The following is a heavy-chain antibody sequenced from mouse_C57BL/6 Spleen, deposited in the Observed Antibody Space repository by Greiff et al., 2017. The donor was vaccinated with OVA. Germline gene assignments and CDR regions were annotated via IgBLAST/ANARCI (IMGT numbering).Heavy chain of an antibody. CDR1: GFTFSSYA. CDR2: ISSGGDYI. D-gene: IGHD2-1*01. CDR3: TRDRDGNYFFDY. V-gene: IGHV5-9-1*02. J-gene: IGHJ2*01. Sequence: EVQVVESGEGLVKPGGSLKLSCAASGFTFSSYAMSWVRQTPEKRLEWVAYISSGGDYIYYADTVKGRFTISRDNARNTLYLQMSSLKSEDTAMYYCTRDRDGNYFFDYWGQGTTLTVSS.